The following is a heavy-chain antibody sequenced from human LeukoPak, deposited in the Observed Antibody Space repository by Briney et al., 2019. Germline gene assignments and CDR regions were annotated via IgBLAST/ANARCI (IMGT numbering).Heavy chain of an antibody. CDR3: AKAPGVYYYYMDV. Sequence: GASVKVSCKASGYTFTGYYMHWVRQAPGQGLEWMGWINPNSGGTNYAQKFQGRVTMTRDTSISTAYMELSRLRSDDTAVYYCAKAPGVYYYYMDVWGKGTTVTISS. V-gene: IGHV1-2*02. CDR1: GYTFTGYY. J-gene: IGHJ6*03. CDR2: INPNSGGT.